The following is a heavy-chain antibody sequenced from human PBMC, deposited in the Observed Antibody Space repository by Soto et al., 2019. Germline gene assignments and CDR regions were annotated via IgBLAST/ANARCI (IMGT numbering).Heavy chain of an antibody. CDR1: GGSISSSSYY. CDR2: IYYSGST. J-gene: IGHJ3*02. D-gene: IGHD2-8*02. V-gene: IGHV4-39*01. Sequence: SETLSLTCTVSGGSISSSSYYWGWIRQPPGKGLEWIGSIYYSGSTYYNPSLKSQVTISVDTSNNQFSLKLSSVTAADTAVYYCARHSDTGAVTPDVFDIWGQGTMVTVSS. CDR3: ARHSDTGAVTPDVFDI.